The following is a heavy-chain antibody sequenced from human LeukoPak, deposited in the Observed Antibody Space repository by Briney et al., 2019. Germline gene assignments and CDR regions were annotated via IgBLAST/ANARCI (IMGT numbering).Heavy chain of an antibody. D-gene: IGHD5-12*01. J-gene: IGHJ6*03. Sequence: SETLSLACTVSGGSISSYYWSWIRQPPGKGLEWIGYIHYSGSTHYNPSLKSRVTISVDTSKNQVSLKLRSVTAADTAVYYCARTTEGYAGGPGYSYYYYMDVWGKGTTVTISS. V-gene: IGHV4-59*01. CDR1: GGSISSYY. CDR2: IHYSGST. CDR3: ARTTEGYAGGPGYSYYYYMDV.